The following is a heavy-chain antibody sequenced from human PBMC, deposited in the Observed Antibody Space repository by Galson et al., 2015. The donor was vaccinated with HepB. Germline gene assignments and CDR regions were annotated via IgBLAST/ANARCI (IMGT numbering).Heavy chain of an antibody. D-gene: IGHD3-22*01. CDR3: ATRTGGYYDSSGYFDY. CDR1: GFTFSSYG. CDR2: IRYDGSNK. Sequence: SLRLSCAASGFTFSSYGMHWVRQAPGKGLEWVAFIRYDGSNKYYADSVKGRFTISRDNSKNTLYLQMNSLRAEDTAVYYCATRTGGYYDSSGYFDYWGRGTLVTVSS. J-gene: IGHJ4*02. V-gene: IGHV3-30*02.